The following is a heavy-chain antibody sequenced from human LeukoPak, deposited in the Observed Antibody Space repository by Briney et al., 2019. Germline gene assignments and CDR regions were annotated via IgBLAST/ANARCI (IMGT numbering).Heavy chain of an antibody. CDR2: IYSGGST. V-gene: IGHV3-66*01. CDR3: AKDLEGLGGDY. J-gene: IGHJ4*02. D-gene: IGHD3/OR15-3a*01. CDR1: GFTVSSNY. Sequence: GGSLRLSCAASGFTVSSNYMSWVRQAPGKGLEWVSVIYSGGSTYYADSVKGRFTISRDNSKNTLYLQMNSLRAEDTAVYYCAKDLEGLGGDYWGQGTLVTVSS.